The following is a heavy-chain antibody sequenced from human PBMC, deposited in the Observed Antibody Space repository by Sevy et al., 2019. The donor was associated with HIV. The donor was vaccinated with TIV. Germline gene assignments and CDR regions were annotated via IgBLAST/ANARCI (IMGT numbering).Heavy chain of an antibody. CDR1: EFTFSSYW. Sequence: GGSLRLSCAASEFTFSSYWMSWVRQAPGKGLEWVANIKQAGSEKYYVDSVKGRFTISRDNAKNSLYLQMNSLRAEDTAVYYCARSGGSYDYGMDVWGQGTTVTVSS. CDR3: ARSGGSYDYGMDV. V-gene: IGHV3-7*01. J-gene: IGHJ6*02. D-gene: IGHD1-26*01. CDR2: IKQAGSEK.